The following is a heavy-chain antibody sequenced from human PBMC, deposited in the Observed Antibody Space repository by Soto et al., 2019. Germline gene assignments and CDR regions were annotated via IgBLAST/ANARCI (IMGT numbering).Heavy chain of an antibody. D-gene: IGHD2-21*01. CDR2: IYPGDSDP. Sequence: GESLKISCKGSGYSFTSYWIGWVRQMPGKGLEWMGIIYPGDSDPRYSPSFQGQVTISADKFISTAYLQWSSLKASDTAMYYCARDSYYYYYGMDVWGQGTTVTVSS. V-gene: IGHV5-51*01. CDR3: ARDSYYYYYGMDV. J-gene: IGHJ6*02. CDR1: GYSFTSYW.